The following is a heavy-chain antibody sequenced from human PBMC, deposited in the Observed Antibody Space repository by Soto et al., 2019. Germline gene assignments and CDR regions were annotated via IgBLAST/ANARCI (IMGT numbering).Heavy chain of an antibody. CDR3: ARAVEMYASGWYYCDY. V-gene: IGHV4-59*01. Sequence: QVQLQESGPGLVKPSETLSLTCTVSGGSISSYYWSWIRQPPGKGLEWIGFIYYSESTNYNPSLQSRVTISVDTSKNQFSLRLTSVTAADTAVYYCARAVEMYASGWYYCDYWGQGTLVTVSS. J-gene: IGHJ4*02. CDR2: IYYSEST. CDR1: GGSISSYY. D-gene: IGHD6-19*01.